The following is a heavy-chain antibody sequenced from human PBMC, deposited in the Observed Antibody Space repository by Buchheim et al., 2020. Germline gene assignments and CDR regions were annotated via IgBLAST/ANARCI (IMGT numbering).Heavy chain of an antibody. J-gene: IGHJ4*02. CDR3: ARDGDTPSIDY. V-gene: IGHV3-74*01. D-gene: IGHD5-18*01. Sequence: EVQLVESGGGLVQPGGSLRLSCAASGFTFSSYWMHWVRQAPGKGLVWVSRIHSDGSTTYADSVKGRFTISRDNAKNTLYLQMNRLRVEDTAVYYCARDGDTPSIDYWGQGTL. CDR1: GFTFSSYW. CDR2: IHSDGST.